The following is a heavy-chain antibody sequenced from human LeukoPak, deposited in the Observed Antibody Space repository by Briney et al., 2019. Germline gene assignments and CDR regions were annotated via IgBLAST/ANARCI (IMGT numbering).Heavy chain of an antibody. D-gene: IGHD4-17*01. Sequence: GGSLRLSCAASGFTFSTYWMSWVRQAPGKGLEWVANLNEDGSEKYYVDSVKGRFTISRDNAKNLLYLQMNSLRAEDTAVYYCARDRGDTFDPWGRGTLVTVSS. CDR1: GFTFSTYW. V-gene: IGHV3-7*03. CDR2: LNEDGSEK. CDR3: ARDRGDTFDP. J-gene: IGHJ5*02.